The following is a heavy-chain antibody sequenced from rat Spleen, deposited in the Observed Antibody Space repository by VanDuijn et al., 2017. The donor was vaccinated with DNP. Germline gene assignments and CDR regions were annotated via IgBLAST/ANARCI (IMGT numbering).Heavy chain of an antibody. CDR3: TTLWGDY. CDR1: GFTFSSFW. D-gene: IGHD3-2*01. J-gene: IGHJ2*01. Sequence: EVQLVESGGGLVQPGRSLKLSCVASGFTFSSFWMFWVRQAPGKGLEWIASISTDGGRTYYLDSVKGRFTISRDNAKSSLYLQMDSLRSEDTATYYCTTLWGDYWGQGVMVTVSS. V-gene: IGHV5-58*01. CDR2: ISTDGGRT.